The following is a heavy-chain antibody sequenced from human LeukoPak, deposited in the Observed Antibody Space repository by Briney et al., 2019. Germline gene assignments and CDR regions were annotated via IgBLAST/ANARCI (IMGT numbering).Heavy chain of an antibody. CDR3: AAGSGGGYYFDY. J-gene: IGHJ4*02. D-gene: IGHD2-15*01. CDR2: INHSGST. Sequence: PSETLSLTCAVYGGSFSGHYWSRIRQPPGKGLEWIGEINHSGSTNYNPSLKSRVTISVDTSKNQFSLKLSSVTAADTAVYYCAAGSGGGYYFDYWGQGTLVTVSS. CDR1: GGSFSGHY. V-gene: IGHV4-34*01.